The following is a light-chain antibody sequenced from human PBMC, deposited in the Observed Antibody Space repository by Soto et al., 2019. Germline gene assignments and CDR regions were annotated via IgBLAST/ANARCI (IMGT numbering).Light chain of an antibody. CDR1: SSNIGSNY. V-gene: IGLV1-47*01. J-gene: IGLJ3*02. Sequence: QSVLTQPPSASGTPGQRVTISCSGSSSNIGSNYVYWYQQLPGTAPQLLIYRNNQRPSGVPDRFSGSKSGTSASLAISGLRSEDEADYYCAAWDVSLSGCWVFGGGTKVTVL. CDR3: AAWDVSLSGCWV. CDR2: RNN.